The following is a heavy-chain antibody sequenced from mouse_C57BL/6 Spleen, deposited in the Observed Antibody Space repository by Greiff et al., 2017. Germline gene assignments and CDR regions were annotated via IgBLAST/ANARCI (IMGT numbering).Heavy chain of an antibody. CDR3: ASLWGGYAMDY. Sequence: QVHVKQSGPGLVQPSQSLSITCTVSGFSLTSYGVHWVRQPPGKGLEWLGVIWSGGSTDYNAAFISRLSISKDNSKSQVFFKMNSLQADDTAIYYCASLWGGYAMDYWGQGTSVTVSS. V-gene: IGHV2-4*01. J-gene: IGHJ4*01. CDR2: IWSGGST. D-gene: IGHD6-1*01. CDR1: GFSLTSYG.